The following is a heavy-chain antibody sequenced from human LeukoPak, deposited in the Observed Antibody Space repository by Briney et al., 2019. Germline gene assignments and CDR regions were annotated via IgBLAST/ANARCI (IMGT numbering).Heavy chain of an antibody. D-gene: IGHD6-13*01. Sequence: QPGRSLRLSCAASGFTFSSYAMSWVRQAPGKGLEWVSAISSSGGSTYYADSVKGRSTISRDNAKNSLYLQMNSLRAEDTAVYYCARYSSSWYDYWGQGTLVTVSS. CDR3: ARYSSSWYDY. J-gene: IGHJ4*02. V-gene: IGHV3-23*01. CDR2: ISSSGGST. CDR1: GFTFSSYA.